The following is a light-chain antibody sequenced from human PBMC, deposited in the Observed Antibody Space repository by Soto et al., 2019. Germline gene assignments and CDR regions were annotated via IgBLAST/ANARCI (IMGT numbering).Light chain of an antibody. V-gene: IGKV3-20*01. CDR3: HQFGSSHWT. CDR2: GAS. Sequence: EIVLTQSPGTLSLSPGERATLSCRASQSVSDYLSWYQQKPGQAPRLLIYGASNRATGIPDRFSGSGSGTDFTLTISRLEPEEFAVYYCHQFGSSHWTFGQGTKVEVK. J-gene: IGKJ1*01. CDR1: QSVSDY.